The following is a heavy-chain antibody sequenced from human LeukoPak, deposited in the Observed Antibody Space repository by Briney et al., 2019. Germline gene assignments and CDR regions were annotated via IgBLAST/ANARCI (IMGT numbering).Heavy chain of an antibody. Sequence: ASVKVSCKASGYTFTTYGISWVRQAPGQGLEWMGWISAYNGNTNYAQKLQGRITMTTDTSTSTAYMDLRSLRSDDTAVYYCARDYYDSSGYLRDYWGQGTLVTVSS. CDR2: ISAYNGNT. V-gene: IGHV1-18*01. D-gene: IGHD3-22*01. J-gene: IGHJ4*02. CDR3: ARDYYDSSGYLRDY. CDR1: GYTFTTYG.